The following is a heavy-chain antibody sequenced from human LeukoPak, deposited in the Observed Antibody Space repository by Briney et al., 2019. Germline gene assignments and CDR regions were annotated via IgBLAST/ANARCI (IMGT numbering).Heavy chain of an antibody. CDR1: GGSISSGGYY. CDR2: IYYSGST. D-gene: IGHD2-2*01. CDR3: ARVRPTVGYCSSTSCSIFDY. J-gene: IGHJ4*02. Sequence: KPSQTLSLTCTVSGGSISSGGYYWSWIRQHPGKGLEWIGYIYYSGSTYYNPSLKSRVTISVDTSKNQFSLKLSSVTAADTAVYYCARVRPTVGYCSSTSCSIFDYWGQGTLVTVSS. V-gene: IGHV4-31*03.